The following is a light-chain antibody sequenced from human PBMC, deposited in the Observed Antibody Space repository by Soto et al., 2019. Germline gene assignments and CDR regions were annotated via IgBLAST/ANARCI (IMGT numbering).Light chain of an antibody. Sequence: EVVLTQSPGTLSLSPGERTTLSCRASQSVSSSYLAWYQQKPGQAPRLLIYAASSRATGIPDRFSGNGSGTDFTLTISRLEPEDFAVYYCQQYGSSRWTFGQGTKVEIK. CDR2: AAS. V-gene: IGKV3-20*01. CDR3: QQYGSSRWT. J-gene: IGKJ1*01. CDR1: QSVSSSY.